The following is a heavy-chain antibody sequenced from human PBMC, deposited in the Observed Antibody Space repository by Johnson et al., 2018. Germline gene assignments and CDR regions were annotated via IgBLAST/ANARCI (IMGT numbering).Heavy chain of an antibody. J-gene: IGHJ3*02. Sequence: VQLVESGGGLVQPGGSLRLSCAASGFTVSGAYMNWVRQAPGKGLEWVAVIYSEGSTNYADSVKGRFTISRDISKNTLYLQMNNLRAEDTDVYFCARTSRGAFDSWGQGTMVSVSS. CDR1: GFTVSGAY. D-gene: IGHD3-10*01. V-gene: IGHV3-66*02. CDR2: IYSEGST. CDR3: ARTSRGAFDS.